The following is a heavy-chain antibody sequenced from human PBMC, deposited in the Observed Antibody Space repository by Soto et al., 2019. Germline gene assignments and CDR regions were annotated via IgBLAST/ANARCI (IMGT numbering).Heavy chain of an antibody. D-gene: IGHD2-8*02. V-gene: IGHV4-59*01. Sequence: SETLSLTCTVSGGSISRYYWSWIRQPPGKTLEWIGFIYYSGSTNYNPSLRSRVTMSVDTSKNQFSLKLTSVTAADTAVYFCARGQDCTGGGCYYYMDVWGKGTTVTVSS. CDR1: GGSISRYY. CDR2: IYYSGST. J-gene: IGHJ6*03. CDR3: ARGQDCTGGGCYYYMDV.